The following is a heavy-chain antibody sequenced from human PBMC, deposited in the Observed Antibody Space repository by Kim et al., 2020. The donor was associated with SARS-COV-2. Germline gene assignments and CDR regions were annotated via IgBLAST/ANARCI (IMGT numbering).Heavy chain of an antibody. V-gene: IGHV3-30-3*01. J-gene: IGHJ6*01. CDR3: ARDGNYYDSPGYYY. CDR2: ISFDGSNK. Sequence: GGSLRLSCAASGFTFSSYAMHWVRQAPGKGLEWVAVISFDGSNKYYADSVKGRFTISRDNSKKTLYLQMNSLGAEDTAVYYCARDGNYYDSPGYYY. D-gene: IGHD3-22*01. CDR1: GFTFSSYA.